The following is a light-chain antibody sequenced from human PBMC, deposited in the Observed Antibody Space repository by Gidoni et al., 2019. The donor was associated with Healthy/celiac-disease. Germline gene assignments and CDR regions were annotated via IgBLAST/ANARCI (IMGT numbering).Light chain of an antibody. Sequence: QSALTQPRSVSGSPGQSVTISCTGTSSDVCCYNYVSWYQQHPGNAPKLMIYDISKRPSGVPDRFSGSKSGNTASLTISGLQAEDEAYYYCCSYAGSYTFYVFGTGTKVTVL. J-gene: IGLJ1*01. V-gene: IGLV2-11*01. CDR2: DIS. CDR1: SSDVCCYNY. CDR3: CSYAGSYTFYV.